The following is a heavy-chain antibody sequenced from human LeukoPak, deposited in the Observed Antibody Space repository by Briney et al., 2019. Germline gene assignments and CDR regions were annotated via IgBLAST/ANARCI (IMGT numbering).Heavy chain of an antibody. J-gene: IGHJ5*02. Sequence: QPGGSLRLSCAASGFTFSTYAMSWVRQAPGKGLEWVSSISSTGGRTYYADSVKGRFTISRDNSKNTLYLQMNSLRAEDTAVYYCAKDLVVVPAAPYNWVDPWGQGTLVTASS. CDR2: ISSTGGRT. CDR1: GFTFSTYA. CDR3: AKDLVVVPAAPYNWVDP. D-gene: IGHD2-2*01. V-gene: IGHV3-23*01.